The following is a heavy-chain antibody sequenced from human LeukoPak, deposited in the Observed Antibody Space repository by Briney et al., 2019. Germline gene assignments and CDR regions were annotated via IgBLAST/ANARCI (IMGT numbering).Heavy chain of an antibody. J-gene: IGHJ5*02. Sequence: PSETLSLPCTVSGGSISRADYYWSWIRQPPGKGLEWLGYISYSGDSYYNPSLKSRLTISIDTSKNQFSLKLGSVTAADTAVYYCATGRVGATFDAWGQGTQVTVSS. CDR2: ISYSGDS. D-gene: IGHD1-26*01. CDR1: GGSISRADYY. V-gene: IGHV4-30-4*01. CDR3: ATGRVGATFDA.